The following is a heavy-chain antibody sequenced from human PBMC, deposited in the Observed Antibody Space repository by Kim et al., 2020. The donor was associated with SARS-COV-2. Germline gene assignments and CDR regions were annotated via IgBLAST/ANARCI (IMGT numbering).Heavy chain of an antibody. Sequence: GGSLRLSCAASGFTFSSYSMNWVRQAPGKGLEWVSSISSSSSYIYYADSVKGRFTISRDNAKNSLYLQMNSLRAEDTAVYYCASRRPHRDSSSWIYGMDVWGQGTTVTVSS. D-gene: IGHD6-13*01. CDR1: GFTFSSYS. V-gene: IGHV3-21*01. J-gene: IGHJ6*02. CDR3: ASRRPHRDSSSWIYGMDV. CDR2: ISSSSSYI.